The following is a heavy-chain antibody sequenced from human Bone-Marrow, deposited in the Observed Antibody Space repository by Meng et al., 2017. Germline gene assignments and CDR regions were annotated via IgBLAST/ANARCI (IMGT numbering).Heavy chain of an antibody. Sequence: QVQLQDSGPGLVNPSGPLSLTCAVSGASISSSHWWGWVRQPPGKGLEWIGEIYHDGSTNYTPSLKSRVTISVDKSKNQFSLKLSSVTAADTAVYYCARAAYDIWSGYAPWGQGSLVTVSS. D-gene: IGHD3-3*01. V-gene: IGHV4-4*02. CDR3: ARAAYDIWSGYAP. J-gene: IGHJ5*02. CDR1: GASISSSHW. CDR2: IYHDGST.